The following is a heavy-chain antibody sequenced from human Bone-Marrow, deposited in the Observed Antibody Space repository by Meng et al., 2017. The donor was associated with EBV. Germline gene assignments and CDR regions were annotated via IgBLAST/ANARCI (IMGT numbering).Heavy chain of an antibody. CDR1: GGSISRVNSY. V-gene: IGHV4-30-4*01. J-gene: IGHJ2*01. Sequence: QVQLQESGPGLVKPAQSLSLTCGVPGGSISRVNSYWSWIRQPPGKGLEWIGYIFYSGSTYYNPSLKSRLTISVDTSKNQFSLKLSSVTAADTAVYYCARAGYYYDSSGYYYWYFDLWGRGTLVTVSS. CDR3: ARAGYYYDSSGYYYWYFDL. CDR2: IFYSGST. D-gene: IGHD3-22*01.